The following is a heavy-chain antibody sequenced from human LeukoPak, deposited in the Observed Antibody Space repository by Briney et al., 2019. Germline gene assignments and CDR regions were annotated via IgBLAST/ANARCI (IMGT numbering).Heavy chain of an antibody. V-gene: IGHV4-59*01. CDR2: IYYSGRT. Sequence: PSETLSLTCTVSGGSLSSYSWSWIRQPPGKGLEWIGYIYYSGRTVYNPSLKSRVTISLDTSKNQFSLKLSSVTAADTAVYYCASDYGSGSYRFDFWGQGTLVSASS. CDR1: GGSLSSYS. J-gene: IGHJ4*02. CDR3: ASDYGSGSYRFDF. D-gene: IGHD3-10*01.